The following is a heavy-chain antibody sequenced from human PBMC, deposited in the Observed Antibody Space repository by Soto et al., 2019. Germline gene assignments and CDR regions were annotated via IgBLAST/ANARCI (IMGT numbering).Heavy chain of an antibody. CDR2: INHSGST. J-gene: IGHJ4*02. Sequence: PSETLSLTCAVYGGSFSGYYWSWIRQPPGKGLEWIGEINHSGSTNYNPSLKSRVTISVDTSKNQFSLRLSSVTAADTAVYYCAVWGAAARYYFDYWGQGTLVTVSS. CDR1: GGSFSGYY. V-gene: IGHV4-34*01. D-gene: IGHD6-13*01. CDR3: AVWGAAARYYFDY.